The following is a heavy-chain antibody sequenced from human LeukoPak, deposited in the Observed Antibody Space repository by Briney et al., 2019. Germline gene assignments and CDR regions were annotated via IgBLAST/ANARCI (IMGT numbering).Heavy chain of an antibody. CDR1: GFTFSSYA. Sequence: GRSLRLSCAASGFTFSSYAMHWVRQAPGKGLEWVAVISYDGSNKYYADSVKGRFTISRDNSKNTLYLQMNSLRAEDTAVYYCASGSGLYSSSWYSPPFDYWGQGTLVTVSS. CDR2: ISYDGSNK. CDR3: ASGSGLYSSSWYSPPFDY. V-gene: IGHV3-30-3*01. D-gene: IGHD6-13*01. J-gene: IGHJ4*02.